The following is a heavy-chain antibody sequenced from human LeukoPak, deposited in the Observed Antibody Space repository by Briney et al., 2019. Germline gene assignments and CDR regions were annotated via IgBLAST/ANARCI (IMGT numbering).Heavy chain of an antibody. CDR3: ARDMYNRKYPSYMEV. CDR2: INTIGSTI. Sequence: GGSLRLSWAASGFTFSNYYMSWVRQAPGKGLEWVSYINTIGSTIYYADSVKGRFTISTDNAKNSLYLQMNSPRAEDTAMYYCARDMYNRKYPSYMEVSGK. D-gene: IGHD1-14*01. V-gene: IGHV3-11*01. J-gene: IGHJ6*03. CDR1: GFTFSNYY.